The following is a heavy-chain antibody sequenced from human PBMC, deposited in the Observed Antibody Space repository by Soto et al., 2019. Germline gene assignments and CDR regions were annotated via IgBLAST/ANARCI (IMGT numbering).Heavy chain of an antibody. D-gene: IGHD5-12*01. CDR1: GYTFTSHG. CDR3: ARIRGYDGDNWFDP. Sequence: QVQLVQSGAEVKKPGASVKVSCKASGYTFTSHGITWVRQDPGQGREWMGWISAYNGNTNYAQKLQGRVTMTTDTSTSKGYMELRSLRSDDTAVYYCARIRGYDGDNWFDPWGQGTLVTVSS. V-gene: IGHV1-18*01. CDR2: ISAYNGNT. J-gene: IGHJ5*02.